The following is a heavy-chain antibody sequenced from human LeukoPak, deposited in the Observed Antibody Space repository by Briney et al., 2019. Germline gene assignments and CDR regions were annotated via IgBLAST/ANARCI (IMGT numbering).Heavy chain of an antibody. CDR2: IIPIFGTA. D-gene: IGHD2-2*01. Sequence: ASVKVSCKASGGTFSSYAISWVRQTPGQGLEWMGRIIPIFGTANYAQKFQGRVTITTDESTSTAYMELSSLRSEDTAVYYCARGPQGVVPAAMRYYYYMDVWGKGTTVTVSS. CDR1: GGTFSSYA. CDR3: ARGPQGVVPAAMRYYYYMDV. V-gene: IGHV1-69*05. J-gene: IGHJ6*03.